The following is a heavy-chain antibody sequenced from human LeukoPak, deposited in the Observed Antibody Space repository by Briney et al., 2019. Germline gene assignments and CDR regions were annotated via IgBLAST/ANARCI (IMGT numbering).Heavy chain of an antibody. D-gene: IGHD1-26*01. CDR2: IYHSGST. V-gene: IGHV4-30-2*01. Sequence: PSETLSLTCTVSGGSISSGGYYWSWLRQPPGKGLEWIGYIYHSGSTYYNPSLKSRVTISVDRSKNQCSLKLSSVTSADTAVYYCARGEGAFDLWGRGTLVTVSS. J-gene: IGHJ2*01. CDR1: GGSISSGGYY. CDR3: ARGEGAFDL.